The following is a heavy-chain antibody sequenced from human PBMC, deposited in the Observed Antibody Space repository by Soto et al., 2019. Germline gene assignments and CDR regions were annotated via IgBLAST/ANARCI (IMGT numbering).Heavy chain of an antibody. Sequence: GGSLRLSCAASGFTFSSCAMHWVRQAPGKGLEWVALISYDGSNKYYADSVKGRFTISRDNSKNTLYLQMNSLSAEDTALYYCARDKRDLRFLEWSYYFDYWGQGT. J-gene: IGHJ4*02. CDR2: ISYDGSNK. V-gene: IGHV3-30-3*01. CDR3: ARDKRDLRFLEWSYYFDY. CDR1: GFTFSSCA. D-gene: IGHD3-3*01.